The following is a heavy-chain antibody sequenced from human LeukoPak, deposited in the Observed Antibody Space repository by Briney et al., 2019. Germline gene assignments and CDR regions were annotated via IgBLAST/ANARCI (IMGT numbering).Heavy chain of an antibody. D-gene: IGHD2-21*02. V-gene: IGHV3-23*01. J-gene: IGHJ6*03. CDR2: ISGSGGGT. CDR3: AKDLNTAHKYYYLDG. CDR1: GFTFSSYA. Sequence: GGSLRLSCAASGFTFSSYAMSWVRQAPGKGLEWVSAISGSGGGTYYADSVKGRFTISRDNSKNTLFLQMDSLRGEDTAVYYCAKDLNTAHKYYYLDGWGKGTTVSVSS.